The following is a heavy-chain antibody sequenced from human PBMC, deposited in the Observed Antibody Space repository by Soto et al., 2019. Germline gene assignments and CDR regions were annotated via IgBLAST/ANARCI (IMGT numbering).Heavy chain of an antibody. J-gene: IGHJ4*02. Sequence: GESLKLSCQGSGYSFTSYWIGWVRQMPGKSLEWMGIIYPGDSDTRYSPSFQGQVTISADKSISTAYLQWSSLKASDTAMYYCARHLGNYYDSSGSDYWGRGTLVTVSS. CDR2: IYPGDSDT. V-gene: IGHV5-51*01. CDR1: GYSFTSYW. CDR3: ARHLGNYYDSSGSDY. D-gene: IGHD3-22*01.